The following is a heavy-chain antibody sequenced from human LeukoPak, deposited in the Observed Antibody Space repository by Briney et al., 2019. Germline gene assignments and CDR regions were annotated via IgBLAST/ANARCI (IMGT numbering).Heavy chain of an antibody. D-gene: IGHD3-22*01. J-gene: IGHJ5*02. CDR1: GDSVSSNSAA. V-gene: IGHV6-1*01. Sequence: SQTLSLTCAISGDSVSSNSAAWNWIRQSPSRGLEWLGRTYYRSKWYNDYAVSVKSRITINPDASKNQFSLQLNSVTPEDTAVYYCARDLGSTYYYDSSGYSSQRSQFDPWGQGTLVTVSS. CDR3: ARDLGSTYYYDSSGYSSQRSQFDP. CDR2: TYYRSKWYN.